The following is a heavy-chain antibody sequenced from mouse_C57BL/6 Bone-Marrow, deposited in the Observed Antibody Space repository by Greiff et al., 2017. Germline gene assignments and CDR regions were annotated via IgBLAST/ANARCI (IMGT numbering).Heavy chain of an antibody. J-gene: IGHJ3*01. D-gene: IGHD1-1*01. CDR1: GFTFSSYA. CDR2: ISDGGSYT. Sequence: EVKLMESGGGLVKPGGSLKLSCAASGFTFSSYAMSWVRQTPEKRLEWVATISDGGSYTYYPDNVKGRFTISRDNAKNNLYLQMSHLKSGDTAMYYCARGPYYYGSTPFAYWGQGTLVTVSA. CDR3: ARGPYYYGSTPFAY. V-gene: IGHV5-4*03.